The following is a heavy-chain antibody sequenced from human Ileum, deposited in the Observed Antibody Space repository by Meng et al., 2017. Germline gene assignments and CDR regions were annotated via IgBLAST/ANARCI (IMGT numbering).Heavy chain of an antibody. D-gene: IGHD1-1*01. V-gene: IGHV1-3*01. CDR2: INAGNGNI. CDR3: ARENDNWNYFDY. J-gene: IGHJ4*02. Sequence: QVQLVQSGAEVKKVGASVKVSCTASGYTFRNYPLHWVRQAPGQRSEWMGWINAGNGNIKISQKFQGRITITSDTSATAYMELSSLRSEDTAVYFCARENDNWNYFDYWGQGSLVTVSS. CDR1: GYTFRNYP.